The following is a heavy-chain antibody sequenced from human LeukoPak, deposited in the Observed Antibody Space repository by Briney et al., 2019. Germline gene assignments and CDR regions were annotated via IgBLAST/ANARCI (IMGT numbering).Heavy chain of an antibody. D-gene: IGHD2-8*01. CDR3: ARNSDSSMGY. Sequence: GGSLRLSCAASGFIFSNYWMSWVHQVPGKGLEWLANIKQDGSEKHYVGSVKGRFTISRDNAKNSLYLQMNSLRAEDTAMYYCARNSDSSMGYWGQGTLVTVSS. CDR1: GFIFSNYW. V-gene: IGHV3-7*01. J-gene: IGHJ4*02. CDR2: IKQDGSEK.